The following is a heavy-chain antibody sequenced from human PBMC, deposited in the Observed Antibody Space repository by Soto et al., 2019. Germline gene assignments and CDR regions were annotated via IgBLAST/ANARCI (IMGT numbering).Heavy chain of an antibody. CDR2: ISSYNGNT. D-gene: IGHD6-19*01. Sequence: QVPLVQSGAEVKKPGASVKVSCKASGYTFTIYGISWVRQTPGQGLEWMGWISSYNGNTNYAQKLQGRVTMTTDTSTSTAYMELRSLRSDDTAVYYCARMGSDSSGWYGDAFDIWGQGTMVTVSS. CDR3: ARMGSDSSGWYGDAFDI. J-gene: IGHJ3*02. CDR1: GYTFTIYG. V-gene: IGHV1-18*01.